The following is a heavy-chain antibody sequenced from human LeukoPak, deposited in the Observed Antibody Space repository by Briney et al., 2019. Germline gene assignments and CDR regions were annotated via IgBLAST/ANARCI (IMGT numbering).Heavy chain of an antibody. CDR1: GFTFSTYT. J-gene: IGHJ4*02. CDR2: VSSSGGAI. D-gene: IGHD3-22*01. Sequence: GGSLRLSCAASGFTFSTYTMNWVRQAPGKGLEWVSYVSSSGGAIFYAGSVKGRFIVSRDISKNTLYLQMNSLRAEDTAVYYCAKGGIYYYDISGYFFDYWGQGTLVTVSS. V-gene: IGHV3-48*01. CDR3: AKGGIYYYDISGYFFDY.